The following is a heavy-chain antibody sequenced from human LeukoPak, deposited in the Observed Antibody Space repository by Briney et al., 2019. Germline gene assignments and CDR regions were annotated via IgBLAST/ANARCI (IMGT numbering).Heavy chain of an antibody. CDR1: GFTFTSFG. D-gene: IGHD5-18*01. Sequence: GGSLRLSCAASGFTFTSFGMSWVRQAPVKGLEWVSTISGSGGSTYYADSVKGRFTISRDNSKNTLYLQMNTLRAEDTAVYYCAKASRFGYSYGPREYFYYMDVWGKGTTVTISS. V-gene: IGHV3-23*01. J-gene: IGHJ6*03. CDR2: ISGSGGST. CDR3: AKASRFGYSYGPREYFYYMDV.